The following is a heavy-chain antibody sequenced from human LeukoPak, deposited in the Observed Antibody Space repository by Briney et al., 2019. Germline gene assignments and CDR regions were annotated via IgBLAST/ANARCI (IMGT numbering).Heavy chain of an antibody. D-gene: IGHD6-6*01. CDR1: GYTFTSYV. Sequence: ASVKVSCKASGYTFTSYVISWVRQAPGQGLEWMGWISAYNGNTNYAQRLQGRVTMTTDTSTSTAYMELRSLRSDDTAVYSCARGGGKYSSSSGYFDYWGQGTLVTVSS. J-gene: IGHJ4*02. CDR3: ARGGGKYSSSSGYFDY. CDR2: ISAYNGNT. V-gene: IGHV1-18*01.